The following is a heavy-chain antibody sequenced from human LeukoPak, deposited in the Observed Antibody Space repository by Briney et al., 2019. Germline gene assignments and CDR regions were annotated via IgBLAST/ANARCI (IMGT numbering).Heavy chain of an antibody. Sequence: ASVKVSCKASGYAFTSYGISWVRQAPGQGLEWMGWISSYNGNTNYAQNFKGRVTMTTDTSTRTVYMELRSLRSDDTAVFYCVRDYYESNGYWYEVFDIWGQGTMVPVSS. CDR2: ISSYNGNT. D-gene: IGHD3-22*01. V-gene: IGHV1-18*04. CDR1: GYAFTSYG. CDR3: VRDYYESNGYWYEVFDI. J-gene: IGHJ3*02.